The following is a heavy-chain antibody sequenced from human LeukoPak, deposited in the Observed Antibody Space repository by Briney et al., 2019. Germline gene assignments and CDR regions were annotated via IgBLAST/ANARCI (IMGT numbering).Heavy chain of an antibody. CDR1: GFTFSSYA. D-gene: IGHD4-23*01. J-gene: IGHJ6*03. CDR3: ARVNLYIGGMDV. CDR2: IKQDGSEK. V-gene: IGHV3-7*01. Sequence: PGRSLRLSCAASGFTFSSYAMHWVRQAPGKGLEWVANIKQDGSEKYYVDSVKGRFTISRDNAKNSLYLQMNSLRAEDTAVYYCARVNLYIGGMDVWGKGTTVTVSS.